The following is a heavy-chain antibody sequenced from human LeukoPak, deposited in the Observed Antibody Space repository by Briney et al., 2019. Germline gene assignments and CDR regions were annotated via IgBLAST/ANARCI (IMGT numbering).Heavy chain of an antibody. J-gene: IGHJ5*02. Sequence: ASVKVSCKASGYTFTSYDINWVRQATGQGLEWMGWMNPNSGNTGYAQKFQGRVTMTRDTSTSTVYMELSSLRSEDTAVYYCARDSPPPHPVVYGDYPSNWFDPWGQGTLVTVSS. CDR1: GYTFTSYD. CDR3: ARDSPPPHPVVYGDYPSNWFDP. D-gene: IGHD4-17*01. CDR2: MNPNSGNT. V-gene: IGHV1-8*02.